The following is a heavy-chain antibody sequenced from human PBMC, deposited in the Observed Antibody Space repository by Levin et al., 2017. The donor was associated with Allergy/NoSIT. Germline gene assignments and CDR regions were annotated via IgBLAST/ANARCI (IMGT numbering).Heavy chain of an antibody. D-gene: IGHD6-6*01. CDR3: ARRFINEWAAQTGDY. CDR2: ISSSSSYI. J-gene: IGHJ4*02. Sequence: AGGSLRLSCAASGFTFSSYSMNWVRQAPGKGLEWVSSISSSSSYIYYADSVKGRFTISRDNAKNSLYLQMNSLRAEDTAVYYCARRFINEWAAQTGDYWGQGTLVTVSS. V-gene: IGHV3-21*01. CDR1: GFTFSSYS.